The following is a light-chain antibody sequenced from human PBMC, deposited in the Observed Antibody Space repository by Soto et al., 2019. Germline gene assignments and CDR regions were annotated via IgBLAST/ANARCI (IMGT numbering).Light chain of an antibody. V-gene: IGLV1-44*01. CDR1: SSNVGGNP. Sequence: QSALTQPPSASGTPGQRVTISCSGSSSNVGGNPVDWYQQLPGTAPKLLIYNSNQRPSGVPDRFSGSKSGTLASLAISGLQSEDEADYYCAAWDDTLHALFGGGTKLTVL. CDR2: NSN. J-gene: IGLJ3*02. CDR3: AAWDDTLHAL.